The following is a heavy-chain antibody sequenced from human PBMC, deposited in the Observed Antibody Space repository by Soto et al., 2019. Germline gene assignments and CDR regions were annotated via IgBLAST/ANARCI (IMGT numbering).Heavy chain of an antibody. D-gene: IGHD6-6*01. J-gene: IGHJ6*02. V-gene: IGHV3-30*18. CDR1: GFTFSSYG. CDR2: ISYDGSNK. CDR3: AKDRGESIAASYGMDV. Sequence: GGSLRLSCAASGFTFSSYGMHWVRQAPGKGLEWVAVISYDGSNKYYADSVKGRFTISRDNSKNTLYLQMNSLRAEDTAVYYCAKDRGESIAASYGMDVWGQGTTVTVSS.